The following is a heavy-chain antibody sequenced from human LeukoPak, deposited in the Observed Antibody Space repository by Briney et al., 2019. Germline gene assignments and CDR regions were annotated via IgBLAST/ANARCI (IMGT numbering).Heavy chain of an antibody. D-gene: IGHD6-13*01. Sequence: GGSLRLSCAASGFTFSSYWMHWVRQAPGKGLVWVSRINSDGSSTSYADSVKGRFTISRDNAKNTLYLQMNSLRAEDTAVYYCAKAYSSSWYSPFDYWGQGTLVTVSS. CDR3: AKAYSSSWYSPFDY. V-gene: IGHV3-74*01. J-gene: IGHJ4*02. CDR2: INSDGSST. CDR1: GFTFSSYW.